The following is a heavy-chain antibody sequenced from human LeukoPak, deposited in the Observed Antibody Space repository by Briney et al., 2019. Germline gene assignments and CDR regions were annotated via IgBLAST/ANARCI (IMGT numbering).Heavy chain of an antibody. CDR1: GGSISSYY. CDR2: IYTSGST. CDR3: ARDGPDYYDTHYYYMDV. Sequence: PSETLSLTCTVSGGSISSYYWSWIRQPAGKGLEWIGRIYTSGSTNYNPSLKSRVTMSVDTSKNQFSLKLSSVTAADTAVYYCARDGPDYYDTHYYYMDVWGKGTTVTISS. J-gene: IGHJ6*03. D-gene: IGHD3-22*01. V-gene: IGHV4-4*07.